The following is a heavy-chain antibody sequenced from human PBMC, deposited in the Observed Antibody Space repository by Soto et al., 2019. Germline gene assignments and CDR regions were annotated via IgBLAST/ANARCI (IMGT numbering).Heavy chain of an antibody. CDR1: GFSFTSYA. CDR3: AKEQWGTAVVGTFDY. D-gene: IGHD6-19*01. CDR2: ISRSGATT. Sequence: EVQLLESGGGLVQPGGSLRVSCAASGFSFTSYAMSWVRQAPGKGLEWVSSISRSGATTYYADSVKGRFTITRDNSKNTLYLEMNSLRAEDTAVYYCAKEQWGTAVVGTFDYWGQGTLVTVSS. J-gene: IGHJ4*02. V-gene: IGHV3-23*01.